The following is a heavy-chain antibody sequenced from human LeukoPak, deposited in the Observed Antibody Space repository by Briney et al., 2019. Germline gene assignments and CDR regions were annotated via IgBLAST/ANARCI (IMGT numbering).Heavy chain of an antibody. V-gene: IGHV4-59*12. Sequence: SETLSLTCTVSGGSISHYYWSWIRQPPGKGLEWIGYIYYSGSTYYNPSLKSRVTISVDTSKNQFSLKLSSVTAADTAVYYCARVFGGPDYWGQGTLVTVSS. J-gene: IGHJ4*02. CDR1: GGSISHYY. D-gene: IGHD4-23*01. CDR2: IYYSGST. CDR3: ARVFGGPDY.